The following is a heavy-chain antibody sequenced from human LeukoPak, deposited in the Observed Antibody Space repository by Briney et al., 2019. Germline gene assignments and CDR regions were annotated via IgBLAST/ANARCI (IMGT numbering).Heavy chain of an antibody. CDR2: MSPRTSKT. D-gene: IGHD1-20*01. J-gene: IGHJ4*02. V-gene: IGHV1-8*01. Sequence: ASVKISCKASGYTPSNYNINWVRHTTGDGRVWIGWMSPRTSKTGYTQKFQGTVTMIRDTSINTAYIGTTSLTSEETAVYYYARGITQGCDYWGQGTLVTVSS. CDR3: ARGITQGCDY. CDR1: GYTPSNYN.